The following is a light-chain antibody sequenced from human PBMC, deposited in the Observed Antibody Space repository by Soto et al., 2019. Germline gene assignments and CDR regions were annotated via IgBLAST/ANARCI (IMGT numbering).Light chain of an antibody. CDR2: AAS. J-gene: IGKJ3*01. CDR3: QQSYSTPFT. V-gene: IGKV1-39*01. Sequence: DIQMTQSPSSLSASVGDRVTITCRASQSISSYLNWYQQKPGKAPKRLIYAASSLQSGVPSRFRGSGSGTDFTLTISSLQPENFATYYCQQSYSTPFTFGPGTKVDIK. CDR1: QSISSY.